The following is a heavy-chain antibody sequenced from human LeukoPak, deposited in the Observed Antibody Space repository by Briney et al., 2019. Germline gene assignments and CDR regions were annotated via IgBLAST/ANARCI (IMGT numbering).Heavy chain of an antibody. CDR1: GFTFSDYS. D-gene: IGHD2-2*01. CDR3: ARLGYCSSTSCYETD. V-gene: IGHV3-11*01. J-gene: IGHJ4*02. CDR2: ISSGGSNI. Sequence: GGSLRLSCAVSGFTFSDYSMSWIRQAPGKGLEWVSYISSGGSNIYDADSVRGRFTISRDNTKNSLYLQMNSLRAEDTALYYCARLGYCSSTSCYETDWGQGTLVTVSS.